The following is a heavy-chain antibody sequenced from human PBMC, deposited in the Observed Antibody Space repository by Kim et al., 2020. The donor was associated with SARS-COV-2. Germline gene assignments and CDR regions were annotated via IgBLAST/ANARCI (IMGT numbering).Heavy chain of an antibody. V-gene: IGHV3-21*01. CDR3: ARSHQVGATKGY. CDR1: GFTFSSYS. J-gene: IGHJ4*02. D-gene: IGHD1-26*01. CDR2: ISSSSSYI. Sequence: GGSLRLSCAASGFTFSSYSMNWVRQAPGKGLEWVSSISSSSSYIYYADSVKGRFTISRDNAKNSLYLQMNSLRAEDTAVYYCARSHQVGATKGYWGQGTLVTVSS.